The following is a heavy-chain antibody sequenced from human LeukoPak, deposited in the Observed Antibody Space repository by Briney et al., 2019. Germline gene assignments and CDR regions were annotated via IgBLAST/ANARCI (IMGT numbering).Heavy chain of an antibody. V-gene: IGHV3-23*01. CDR3: AKGTRSSTSCYGGY. J-gene: IGHJ4*02. D-gene: IGHD2-2*01. Sequence: GGSLRLSCAASGFTFSSYAMSWVRQAPGKGPEWVSAISGSGGSTYYADSVKGRFTVSRDNSKNTLYLQMNSLRAEDTAVYYCAKGTRSSTSCYGGYWGQGTLVTVSS. CDR1: GFTFSSYA. CDR2: ISGSGGST.